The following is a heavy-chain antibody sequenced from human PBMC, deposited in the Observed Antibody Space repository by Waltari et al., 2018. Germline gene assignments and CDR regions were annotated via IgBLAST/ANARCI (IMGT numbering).Heavy chain of an antibody. Sequence: QLQLQESGPGLVKPSETLSLTCTVSCGSITSSSYFWGWLRQPPGKGLEWIGTISYSGSTYYNPSLMSRVTISVDTSKNQFSLKLSSVTAAETAVFYCARFSKSANWFDPWGQGTLVTVSS. D-gene: IGHD3-3*02. CDR3: ARFSKSANWFDP. CDR1: CGSITSSSYF. J-gene: IGHJ5*02. V-gene: IGHV4-39*01. CDR2: ISYSGST.